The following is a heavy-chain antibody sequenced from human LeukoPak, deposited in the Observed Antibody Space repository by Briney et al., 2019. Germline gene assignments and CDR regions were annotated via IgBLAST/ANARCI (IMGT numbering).Heavy chain of an antibody. J-gene: IGHJ4*02. Sequence: SETLSLTCTVSGXSISSGDDYWSWIRQPPGMGLEWIGYIYYSGSTYYNPSLKSRVTISVDTSKNQFSLKLSSVTAADTAVYYCARGDILTGYYKPPPGYWGQGTLVTVSS. V-gene: IGHV4-30-4*01. CDR1: GXSISSGDDY. D-gene: IGHD3-9*01. CDR2: IYYSGST. CDR3: ARGDILTGYYKPPPGY.